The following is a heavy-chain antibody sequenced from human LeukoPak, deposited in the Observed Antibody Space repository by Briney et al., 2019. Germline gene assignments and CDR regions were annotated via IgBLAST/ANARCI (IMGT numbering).Heavy chain of an antibody. Sequence: TGGSLRLSCAASGFIFSTYGMHWVRQAPGKGLEWVAFIRSDGSDKSYAGSVMGRFTISRDNSRNTLHLQMNTLRAEDTAVYYCGKHGSSSDYWGQGTLVTVSS. J-gene: IGHJ4*02. CDR1: GFIFSTYG. D-gene: IGHD2-2*01. CDR3: GKHGSSSDY. V-gene: IGHV3-30*02. CDR2: IRSDGSDK.